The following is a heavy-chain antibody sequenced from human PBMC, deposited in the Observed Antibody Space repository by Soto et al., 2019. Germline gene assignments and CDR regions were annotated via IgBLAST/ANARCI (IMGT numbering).Heavy chain of an antibody. D-gene: IGHD2-21*02. CDR3: ARGLSDDWFDP. Sequence: ASVKVSCKASGYTFTSYDVNWVRQATGQGLEWMGWMNPNSGNTGYAQKFQGRVTMTRNTSISTAYMELNSLRSEDTAVYYCARGLSDDWFDPWGQGTLVTVSS. J-gene: IGHJ5*02. CDR2: MNPNSGNT. CDR1: GYTFTSYD. V-gene: IGHV1-8*01.